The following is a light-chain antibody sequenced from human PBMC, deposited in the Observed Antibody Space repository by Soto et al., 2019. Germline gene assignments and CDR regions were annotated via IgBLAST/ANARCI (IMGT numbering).Light chain of an antibody. CDR1: EDIRKE. J-gene: IGKJ1*01. CDR2: GAS. Sequence: AIQMTQSPFSLSASVGDRVTITCRASEDIRKELSWYQQKPGKAPNVLIYGASSSQSGVPSRFSGSGSGTDFTLTISSLQPEDFATYYCLQDHNYPRTFGQGTKVEVK. V-gene: IGKV1-6*01. CDR3: LQDHNYPRT.